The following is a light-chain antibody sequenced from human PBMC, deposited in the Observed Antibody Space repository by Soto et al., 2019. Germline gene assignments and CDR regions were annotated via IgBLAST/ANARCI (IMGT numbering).Light chain of an antibody. CDR1: QSVSSSY. J-gene: IGKJ3*01. CDR2: GAS. Sequence: EIVLTQSPGTLSLSPGERATLSCRASQSVSSSYLAWYQQKPGQAPRLLIYGASSRDTGIPDRFSGSGSGTDFTLTISRLDPEEFAVYYCQQYGSSPCAFGPGTKVDIK. CDR3: QQYGSSPCA. V-gene: IGKV3-20*01.